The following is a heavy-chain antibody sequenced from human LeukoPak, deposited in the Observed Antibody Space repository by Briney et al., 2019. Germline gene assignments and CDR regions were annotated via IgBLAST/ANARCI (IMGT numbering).Heavy chain of an antibody. Sequence: ASVKVSCKASGYTFTGYYMHWVRQAPGKGLEWMGGFDPEDGETIYAQKFQGRVTMTEDTSTDTAYMELNSLRSEDTAVYYCATAPSGEVLLWFGEKYLLDYWGQGTLVTVSS. J-gene: IGHJ4*02. CDR1: GYTFTGYY. D-gene: IGHD3-10*01. CDR3: ATAPSGEVLLWFGEKYLLDY. CDR2: FDPEDGET. V-gene: IGHV1-24*01.